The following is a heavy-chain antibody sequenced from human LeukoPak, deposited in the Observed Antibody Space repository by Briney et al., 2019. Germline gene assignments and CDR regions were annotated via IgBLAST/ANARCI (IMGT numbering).Heavy chain of an antibody. CDR3: ARDGKQWLAAFDY. J-gene: IGHJ4*02. CDR2: IYKSGNT. V-gene: IGHV4-59*01. Sequence: PWETLTLTCTVSGVSISTYYWGWIRQSPGKGLEWIGNIYKSGNTNYNPSLKSRVTISIDTSKNQFSLKLSSLSTADTAVYYCARDGKQWLAAFDYWGLGTLVSVSS. CDR1: GVSISTYY. D-gene: IGHD6-19*01.